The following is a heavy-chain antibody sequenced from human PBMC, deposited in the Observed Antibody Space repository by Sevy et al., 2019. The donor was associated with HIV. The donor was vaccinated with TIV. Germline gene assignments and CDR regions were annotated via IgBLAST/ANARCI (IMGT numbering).Heavy chain of an antibody. J-gene: IGHJ5*02. CDR1: GDSVSSNSAA. Sequence: KQSQTLSLTCAISGDSVSSNSAAWNWIRQSPSRGREWLGRTYYRSKWYNDYAVYVKSRITSNPDTSKNQFSLQLNSVTPEDTAVYYCASDLGSSLNWFDPWGQGTLVTVSS. CDR2: TYYRSKWYN. CDR3: ASDLGSSLNWFDP. V-gene: IGHV6-1*01. D-gene: IGHD6-13*01.